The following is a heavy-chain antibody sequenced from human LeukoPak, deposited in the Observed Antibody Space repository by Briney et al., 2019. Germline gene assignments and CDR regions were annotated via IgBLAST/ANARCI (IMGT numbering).Heavy chain of an antibody. CDR2: FDPGDGET. Sequence: ASVKVSCKVSGYTLTELSMHWVRQAPGKGLEWMGGFDPGDGETIYAQKFQGRVTMTEDTSTDTAYMELSSLRSEDTAVYYCAVYSSSWYGRYYYYGMDVWGQGTTVTVSS. CDR1: GYTLTELS. J-gene: IGHJ6*02. V-gene: IGHV1-24*01. CDR3: AVYSSSWYGRYYYYGMDV. D-gene: IGHD6-13*01.